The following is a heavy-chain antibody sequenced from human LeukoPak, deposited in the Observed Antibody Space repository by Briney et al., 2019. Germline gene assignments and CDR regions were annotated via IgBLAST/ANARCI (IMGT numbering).Heavy chain of an antibody. D-gene: IGHD5-24*01. CDR3: ARVGDGYSLSY. J-gene: IGHJ4*02. V-gene: IGHV4-59*01. CDR1: GGSISSYY. CDR2: IYYSGST. Sequence: SETLSLTCTVSGGSISSYYWSWIRQPPGKGLEWVGYIYYSGSTNYNPSLKSRVTISVDTSKNQFSLKLSSVTAADTAVYYCARVGDGYSLSYWGQGTLVTVSS.